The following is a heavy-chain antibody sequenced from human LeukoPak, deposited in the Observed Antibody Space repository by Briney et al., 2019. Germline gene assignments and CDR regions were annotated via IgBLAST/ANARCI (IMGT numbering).Heavy chain of an antibody. CDR1: GGSISSSSYY. D-gene: IGHD1-1*01. J-gene: IGHJ4*02. V-gene: IGHV4-39*01. CDR2: IYYSGST. Sequence: SETLSLTCTVSGGSISSSSYYWGWIRQPPGKGLEWIGSIYYSGSTYYNPSLKSRVTISVDTSKNQFSLKLSSVTAADTAVYYCGRGYAAAADYWGQGTLVTVSS. CDR3: GRGYAAAADY.